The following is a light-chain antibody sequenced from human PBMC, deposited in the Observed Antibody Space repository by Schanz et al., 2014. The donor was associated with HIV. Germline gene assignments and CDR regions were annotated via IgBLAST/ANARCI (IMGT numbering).Light chain of an antibody. CDR2: GVT. Sequence: QSALTQPASASGSPGRSVTFSCTGTSADIGSYNYVSWDQHHPGKAPKLLIYGVTDRPSGVSNRFSGSKSGNTASLTISGLQAEDEADYYCNSYTSKNTPIFGGGTKLTVL. CDR3: NSYTSKNTPI. CDR1: SADIGSYNY. V-gene: IGLV2-14*03. J-gene: IGLJ2*01.